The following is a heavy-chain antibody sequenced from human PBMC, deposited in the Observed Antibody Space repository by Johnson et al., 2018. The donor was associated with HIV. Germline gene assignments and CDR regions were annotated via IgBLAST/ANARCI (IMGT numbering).Heavy chain of an antibody. CDR1: GFTFSSYA. CDR3: AKVGIAAAEGAFDI. CDR2: INWNGGST. D-gene: IGHD6-13*01. Sequence: VQLVESGGGVVRPGGSLRLSCAASGFTFSSYAMSWVRQAPGKGLEWVSGINWNGGSTGYADSVKGRFTISRDNAKNSLYLQMNSLRVEDTAVYYCAKVGIAAAEGAFDIWGQGTMVTVSS. V-gene: IGHV3-20*04. J-gene: IGHJ3*02.